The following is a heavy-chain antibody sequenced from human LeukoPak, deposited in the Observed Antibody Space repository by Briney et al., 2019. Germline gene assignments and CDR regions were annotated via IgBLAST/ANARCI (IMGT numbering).Heavy chain of an antibody. CDR3: ARGYDSSAEAFDI. CDR2: IKQDGSEK. V-gene: IGHV3-7*01. Sequence: GGSLRLSCAASGFTSGNYWTTWVRQAPGKGLEWVANIKQDGSEKYYVDSVKGRFTISRANAKNSLYLQMNSLRAEDTAVYFCARGYDSSAEAFDIWGQGTMVTVSS. CDR1: GFTSGNYW. D-gene: IGHD3-22*01. J-gene: IGHJ3*02.